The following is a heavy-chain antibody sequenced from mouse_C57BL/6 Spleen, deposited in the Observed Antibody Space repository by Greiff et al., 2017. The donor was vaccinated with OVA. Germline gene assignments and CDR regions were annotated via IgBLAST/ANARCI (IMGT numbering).Heavy chain of an antibody. CDR2: ITTSNGGT. J-gene: IGHJ1*03. CDR1: GYPFTSYW. CDR3: ARSVYDGSRGYFDV. Sequence: QVQLQQPGTELVKPGASVKLSCKASGYPFTSYWMHWVKQRPGQGLEWIGTITTSNGGTNYNEKFKSKATLTVDKSSSTAYMQLSSLTSEDSAVYYCARSVYDGSRGYFDVWGTGTTVTVSS. V-gene: IGHV1-53*01. D-gene: IGHD2-3*01.